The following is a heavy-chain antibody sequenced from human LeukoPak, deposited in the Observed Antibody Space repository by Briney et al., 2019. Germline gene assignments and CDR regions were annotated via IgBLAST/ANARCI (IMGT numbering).Heavy chain of an antibody. V-gene: IGHV1-18*01. D-gene: IGHD5-24*01. Sequence: ASVKVSCKASGYTFTNYGVNWVRQAPGQGLEYMGWISGYDGNTNYAQKVQGRVTMTADISTSTAYMELRSLRSDDTAVYYCARGSGRDGYRYAFDIWGQATTITVSS. J-gene: IGHJ3*02. CDR2: ISGYDGNT. CDR3: ARGSGRDGYRYAFDI. CDR1: GYTFTNYG.